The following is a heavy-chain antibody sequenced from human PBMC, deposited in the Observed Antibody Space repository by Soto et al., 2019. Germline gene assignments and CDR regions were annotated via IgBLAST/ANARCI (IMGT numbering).Heavy chain of an antibody. CDR1: GFTFKNYG. Sequence: QVQLVESGGGVVQPGTSLRLSCAASGFTFKNYGMHWVRQAPGKGLEWVAIVYYDGSNQYYADSVKGRFTISRDNSKNTLYLQMNSRRVEDTGMYYCARDLSDYWGQGTLVTVSS. J-gene: IGHJ4*02. CDR3: ARDLSDY. V-gene: IGHV3-33*01. CDR2: VYYDGSNQ.